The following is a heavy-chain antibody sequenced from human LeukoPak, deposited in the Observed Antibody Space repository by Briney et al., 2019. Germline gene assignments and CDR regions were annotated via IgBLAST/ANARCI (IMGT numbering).Heavy chain of an antibody. D-gene: IGHD3-9*01. CDR1: GGSISSSSYY. V-gene: IGHV4-39*01. J-gene: IGHJ4*02. CDR2: IYYSGST. Sequence: SETLSLTCTVSGGSISSSSYYWGWIRQPPGKGLEWIGSIYYSGSTYYNPSLKSRVTISVDTSKNQFSLKLSSVTAADTAVYYCARLFLGGLTGYFEYWGQGTLVTVSS. CDR3: ARLFLGGLTGYFEY.